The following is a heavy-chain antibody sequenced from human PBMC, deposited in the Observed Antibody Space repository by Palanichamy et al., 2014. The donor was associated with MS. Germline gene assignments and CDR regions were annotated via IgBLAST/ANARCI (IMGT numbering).Heavy chain of an antibody. J-gene: IGHJ4*02. V-gene: IGHV3-74*01. CDR3: ARGTLWCGVSSCTYYFDY. CDR1: GFTFSTYW. Sequence: EVHLVESGGGLGQPGGSLRLSCAASGFTFSTYWMHWVRQDPGRGLVWVSRINSDGSGTTYADSVKGRLTISRDNAKNSLYLQMNSLRLEDTAMYFCARGTLWCGVSSCTYYFDYWGQGTLVTVSS. D-gene: IGHD2-21*01. CDR2: INSDGSGT.